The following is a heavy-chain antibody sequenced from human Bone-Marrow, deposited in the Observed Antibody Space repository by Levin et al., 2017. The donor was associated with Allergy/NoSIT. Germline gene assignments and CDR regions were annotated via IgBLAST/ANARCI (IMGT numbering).Heavy chain of an antibody. CDR1: GFTFDDYA. D-gene: IGHD2-15*01. J-gene: IGHJ4*02. CDR3: AKDRSAYSVVVAATHGFDY. V-gene: IGHV3-9*01. Sequence: LSLPCAASGFTFDDYAMHWVRQAPGKGLEWVSGISWNSGSIGYADSVKGRFTISRDNAKNSLYLQMNSLRAEDTALYYCAKDRSAYSVVVAATHGFDYWGQGTLVTVSS. CDR2: ISWNSGSI.